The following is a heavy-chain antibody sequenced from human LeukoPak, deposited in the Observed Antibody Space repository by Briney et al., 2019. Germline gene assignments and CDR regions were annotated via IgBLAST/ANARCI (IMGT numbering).Heavy chain of an antibody. CDR1: GGSISSYY. CDR2: IYYSGST. CDR3: ARHSDYGDPKVDY. V-gene: IGHV4-59*08. J-gene: IGHJ4*02. D-gene: IGHD4-17*01. Sequence: SETLSLTCTVSGGSISSYYWSWIRQPPGKGLEWIGYIYYSGSTNYNPPLKSRVTISVDTSKNQFSLKLSSVTAADTAVYYCARHSDYGDPKVDYWGQGTLVTVSS.